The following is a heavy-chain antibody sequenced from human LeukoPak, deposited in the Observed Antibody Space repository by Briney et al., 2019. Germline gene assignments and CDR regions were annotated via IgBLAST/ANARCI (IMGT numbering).Heavy chain of an antibody. CDR2: VRYDGGNK. J-gene: IGHJ6*03. CDR3: AKDPRSQLWYRRDFNHFYMDV. V-gene: IGHV3-30*02. D-gene: IGHD5-24*01. CDR1: GFTFSSYGNYG. Sequence: GGSLRLSCAASGFTFSSYGNYGMHRVRQAPGKGLEWVTFVRYDGGNKYYRDSVQGRFTISRDNYKNTLYLQMNSLTLEDTAVYYCAKDPRSQLWYRRDFNHFYMDVWGKGTTVIVSS.